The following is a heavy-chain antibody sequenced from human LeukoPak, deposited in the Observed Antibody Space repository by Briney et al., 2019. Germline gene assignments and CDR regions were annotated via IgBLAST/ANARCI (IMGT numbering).Heavy chain of an antibody. CDR2: TSHDGSKK. CDR1: GFAFSSYA. J-gene: IGHJ4*02. Sequence: GGSLRLSCAASGFAFSSYAVHWVRQAPGKGLECVAVTSHDGSKKYYADFVKGRFTISRDNSKNTLYLHMNSLIPEDTAVYFCAKDWKFYYVSGSFFPDNWGQGTLVTVSS. V-gene: IGHV3-30-3*01. D-gene: IGHD3-10*01. CDR3: AKDWKFYYVSGSFFPDN.